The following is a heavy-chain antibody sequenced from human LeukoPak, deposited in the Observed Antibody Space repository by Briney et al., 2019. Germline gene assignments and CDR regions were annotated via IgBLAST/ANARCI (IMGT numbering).Heavy chain of an antibody. CDR3: ARGPYYYGSGSPPPYYYYGMDV. D-gene: IGHD3-10*01. CDR1: GGTFSSYA. CDR2: IIPILGIA. Sequence: SVKVSCKASGGTFSSYAISWVRQAPGQGLEWMGRIIPILGIANYAQKFQGRVTITADKSTSTAYMELSSLRSEDTAVYYCARGPYYYGSGSPPPYYYYGMDVWGQGTTVTVSS. V-gene: IGHV1-69*04. J-gene: IGHJ6*02.